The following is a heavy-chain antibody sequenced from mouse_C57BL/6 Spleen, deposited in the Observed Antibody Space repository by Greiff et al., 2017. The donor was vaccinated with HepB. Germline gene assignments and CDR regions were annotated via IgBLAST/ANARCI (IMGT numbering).Heavy chain of an antibody. CDR2: IDPSDSYT. J-gene: IGHJ2*01. V-gene: IGHV1-59*01. D-gene: IGHD2-4*01. CDR3: ASWNYDYDGDYFDY. Sequence: QVQLQQPGAELVRPGTSVKLSCKASGYTFTSYWMHWVKQRPGQGLEWIGVIDPSDSYTNYNQKFKGKATLTVDTSSSTAYMQLSSLTSEDSAVYYCASWNYDYDGDYFDYWGQGTTLTVSS. CDR1: GYTFTSYW.